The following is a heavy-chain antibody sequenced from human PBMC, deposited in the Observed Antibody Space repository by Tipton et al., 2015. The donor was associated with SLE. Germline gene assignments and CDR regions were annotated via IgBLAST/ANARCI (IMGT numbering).Heavy chain of an antibody. J-gene: IGHJ4*02. Sequence: TLSLTCTVSGGSISSSSYYWGWIRQPPGKGLEWIGYIYYSGSTNYNPSLKSRVTISVDTSKNQFSLRLSSVPAADTAVYYCARGHSSGWYAFDYWGQGTLVTVSS. CDR3: ARGHSSGWYAFDY. CDR1: GGSISSSSYY. D-gene: IGHD6-19*01. V-gene: IGHV4-61*05. CDR2: IYYSGST.